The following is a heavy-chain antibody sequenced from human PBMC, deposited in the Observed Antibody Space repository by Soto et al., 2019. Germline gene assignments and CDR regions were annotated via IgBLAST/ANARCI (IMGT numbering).Heavy chain of an antibody. D-gene: IGHD7-27*01. CDR3: TRAYLGSFDY. V-gene: IGHV3-13*01. CDR2: IGSAGDT. CDR1: GFTFSSYA. Sequence: GGSLRLSCAASGFTFSSYAVHWVRQPTGKGLEWVSVIGSAGDTYYPGSVKGRFTISRENAKNSLYLQMNSLRAEDTAVYYCTRAYLGSFDYWVQGTLVTVSS. J-gene: IGHJ4*02.